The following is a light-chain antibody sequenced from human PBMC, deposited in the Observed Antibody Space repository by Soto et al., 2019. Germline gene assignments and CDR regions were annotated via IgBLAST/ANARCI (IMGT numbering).Light chain of an antibody. J-gene: IGKJ5*01. V-gene: IGKV3D-15*01. Sequence: EIGLKQSLATLSLSTGERATLSCRASQSVSSYLAWYQQKPGQAPRLLIYGASTWGTGVPPRFTGSGSGTEFTLTICGLQSEDFAVYYCQQYNSWPIPFGQGARLEIK. CDR2: GAS. CDR3: QQYNSWPIP. CDR1: QSVSSY.